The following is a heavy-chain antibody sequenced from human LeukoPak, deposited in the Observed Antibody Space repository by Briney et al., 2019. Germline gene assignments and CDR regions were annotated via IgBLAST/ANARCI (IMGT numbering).Heavy chain of an antibody. CDR1: GGSFSGYY. Sequence: SETLSLTCAVYGGSFSGYYWGWIRQPPGKGLEWIGSIYYSGSTYYNPSLKSRVTVSVDMSKNQFSLKLSSVTAADTAVYYCARLTYLYYFDYWGQGSLVTVSS. CDR2: IYYSGST. J-gene: IGHJ4*02. CDR3: ARLTYLYYFDY. V-gene: IGHV4-39*01.